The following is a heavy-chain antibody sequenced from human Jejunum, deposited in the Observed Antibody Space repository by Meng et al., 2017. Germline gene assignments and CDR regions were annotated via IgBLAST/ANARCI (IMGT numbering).Heavy chain of an antibody. J-gene: IGHJ5*02. D-gene: IGHD3-22*01. CDR1: GFTFSSYA. V-gene: IGHV3-30*18. Sequence: EQLVESGGGVVQPGRSLRLSCAASGFTFSSYAMHWVRQAPGKGLEWVAIISYDGNSKYHADSVKGRFTISRDNSKSTLYLQVSSLRAEDTAVYYCAKGSDNYDSSGYPFRFDPWGQGTLVTVSS. CDR2: ISYDGNSK. CDR3: AKGSDNYDSSGYPFRFDP.